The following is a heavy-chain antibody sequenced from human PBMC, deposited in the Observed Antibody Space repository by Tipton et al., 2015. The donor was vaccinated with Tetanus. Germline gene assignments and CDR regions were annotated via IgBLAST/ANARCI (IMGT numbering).Heavy chain of an antibody. D-gene: IGHD3-22*01. CDR1: GFTFSKYW. V-gene: IGHV3-7*01. CDR3: ARSSYYFDNSCFIYY. Sequence: SLRLSCAAYGFTFSKYWMTWVRQAPGKGLEWVDNIKQDGSEKNYVDSVKGRFTISRDNARKSLYLQMNSLRVDDTAVFYCARSSYYFDNSCFIYYWGQGTLVTVSS. J-gene: IGHJ4*02. CDR2: IKQDGSEK.